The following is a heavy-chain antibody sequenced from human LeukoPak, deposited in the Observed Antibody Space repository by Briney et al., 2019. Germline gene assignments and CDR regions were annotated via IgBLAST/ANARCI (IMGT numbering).Heavy chain of an antibody. CDR2: ISYDGSNK. J-gene: IGHJ4*02. CDR1: RFTFSSYG. Sequence: GGSLRLSCVASRFTFSSYGMHWVRQAPGKGLEWVAVISYDGSNKYYADSVKGRFTISRDNSKNTLYLQMNSLRAEDTAVYYCANLLRWEPYWGQGTLVTVSS. V-gene: IGHV3-30*18. D-gene: IGHD4-23*01. CDR3: ANLLRWEPY.